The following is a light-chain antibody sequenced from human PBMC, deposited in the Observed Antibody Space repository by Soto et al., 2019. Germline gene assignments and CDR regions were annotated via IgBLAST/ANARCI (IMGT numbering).Light chain of an antibody. CDR2: GAS. CDR3: QQYNTWPRT. J-gene: IGKJ1*01. CDR1: QSVSSN. Sequence: ETVMTQSPATLSVSPGERPTLSCRASQSVSSNLAWYQQKPGQAPRLLIYGASTRATGIPARFSGSGSGTEFTLTISSLQSEDFAVYYCQQYNTWPRTFGQGTKVDIK. V-gene: IGKV3-15*01.